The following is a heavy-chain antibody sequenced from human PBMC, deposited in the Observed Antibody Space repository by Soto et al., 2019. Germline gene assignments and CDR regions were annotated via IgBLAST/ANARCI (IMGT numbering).Heavy chain of an antibody. CDR1: GFTFSSYA. Sequence: PGGSLRLSCAASGFTFSSYAMHWVRQAPGKGLEWVAVISYDGSNKYYADSVKGRFTISRDNSKNTLYLQMNSLRAEDTAVYYCAREDIVVVPAAIIYYYYGMDVWGQGTTVTVSS. CDR2: ISYDGSNK. V-gene: IGHV3-30-3*01. J-gene: IGHJ6*02. CDR3: AREDIVVVPAAIIYYYYGMDV. D-gene: IGHD2-2*01.